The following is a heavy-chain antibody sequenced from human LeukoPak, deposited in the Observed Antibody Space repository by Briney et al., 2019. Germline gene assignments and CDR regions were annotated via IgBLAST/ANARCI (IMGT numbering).Heavy chain of an antibody. V-gene: IGHV3-7*01. J-gene: IGHJ3*01. CDR2: IKGDGIEK. D-gene: IGHD7-27*01. CDR1: GFMFSKYW. Sequence: GGSLRLSCTGSGFMFSKYWMTWVRQAPGKGLEWVANIKGDGIEKYYVDSVKGRFTISRDNAGNSLFLQANSLRAEDTAMYYCASEINWGSGAFDVWGQGTMVTDS. CDR3: ASEINWGSGAFDV.